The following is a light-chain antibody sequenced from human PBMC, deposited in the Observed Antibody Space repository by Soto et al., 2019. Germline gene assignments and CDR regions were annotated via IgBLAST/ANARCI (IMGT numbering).Light chain of an antibody. CDR3: QAWDSGLVV. Sequence: QLVLTQSPSASASLGASVRLTCTLSSGHRSNPIAWHQQQPEKGPRYLMKVRSDGSHTKGDGIPDRFSGSSSGAERHLSISSLQSEDEGDYYCQAWDSGLVVFGGGTKLTV. J-gene: IGLJ2*01. V-gene: IGLV4-69*01. CDR1: SGHRSNP. CDR2: VRSDGSH.